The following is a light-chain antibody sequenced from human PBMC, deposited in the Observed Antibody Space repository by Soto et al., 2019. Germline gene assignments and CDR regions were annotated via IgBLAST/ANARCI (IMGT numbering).Light chain of an antibody. J-gene: IGKJ1*01. CDR2: GAS. CDR3: QQYYDWPT. CDR1: QTVRNN. V-gene: IGKV3-15*01. Sequence: EFVLTQSPGTLSLSPGERATLSCRASQTVRNNYLAWYQQKPGQAPRLLIYGASTRATGIPARFSGSGSGTEFTLTISSLQSEDFAVYFCQQYYDWPTFGQGTKVDIK.